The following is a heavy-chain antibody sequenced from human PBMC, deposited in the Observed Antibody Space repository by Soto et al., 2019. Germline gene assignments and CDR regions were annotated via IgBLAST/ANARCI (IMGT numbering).Heavy chain of an antibody. J-gene: IGHJ6*02. CDR3: ARGGYGMDV. CDR2: IYYSGST. Sequence: PSETLSLTCTVSGGSISSSYYWSWIRQPPGKGLELIGYIYYSGSTKYNPSLKSRVTISIDTSKNQFSLKLSSVTAADTAVYYCARGGYGMDVWGQGTTVTAP. V-gene: IGHV4-59*01. CDR1: GGSISSSYY.